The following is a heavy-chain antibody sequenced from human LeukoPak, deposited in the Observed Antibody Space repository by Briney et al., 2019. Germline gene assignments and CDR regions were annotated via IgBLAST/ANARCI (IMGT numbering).Heavy chain of an antibody. CDR1: GFSFSSNI. CDR3: ARDEDTSALSEY. D-gene: IGHD2/OR15-2a*01. Sequence: PGGSLRLSCAGSGFSFSSNIMSWVRQAPGRGLEWVSAISNNGGRTDYADSVKGRFTISRDNSKSTLYLHMDSLRAEDTAVYYCARDEDTSALSEYWGQGTLVTVSS. J-gene: IGHJ4*02. CDR2: ISNNGGRT. V-gene: IGHV3-23*01.